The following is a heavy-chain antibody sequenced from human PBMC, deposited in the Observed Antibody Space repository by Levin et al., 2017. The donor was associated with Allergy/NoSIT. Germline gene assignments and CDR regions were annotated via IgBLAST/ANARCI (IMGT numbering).Heavy chain of an antibody. CDR1: GGSISSGGYS. Sequence: SETLSLTCAVSGGSISSGGYSWSWIRQPPGKGLEWIGNIYLSGSTNDNPSLKSRVTMSVDSSKNQFSLKLSYVTAADTDVYYCASVAGYSYGYYLDYWGPGTLVTVSS. CDR3: ASVAGYSYGYYLDY. J-gene: IGHJ4*02. V-gene: IGHV4-30-2*01. CDR2: IYLSGST. D-gene: IGHD5-18*01.